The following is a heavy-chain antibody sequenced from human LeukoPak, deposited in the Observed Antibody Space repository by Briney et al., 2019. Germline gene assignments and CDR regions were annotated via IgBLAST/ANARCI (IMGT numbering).Heavy chain of an antibody. CDR1: GFTFSTYT. Sequence: GGSLRLSCAASGFTFSTYTTNWVRQAPGKGLEWVSSISSSGSDIHYGGSVRGRFTISRDNPKNSLYLQMSSLRAEDTAVYYCARDPNGFYSAWGQGTLVTVSS. J-gene: IGHJ5*02. D-gene: IGHD2-8*01. V-gene: IGHV3-21*01. CDR2: ISSSGSDI. CDR3: ARDPNGFYSA.